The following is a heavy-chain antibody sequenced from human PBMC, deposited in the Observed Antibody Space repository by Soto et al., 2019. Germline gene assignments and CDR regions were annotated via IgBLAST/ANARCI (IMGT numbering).Heavy chain of an antibody. J-gene: IGHJ6*02. Sequence: SETLSLTCTFSGGSISSYYWSWIRQPAGKGLEWIGRIYTSGSTNYNPSLKSRVTMSVDTSKNQFSLKLSSVTAADTAVYYCAREREEDSGYDFYYYYGMDVWGQGTTVT. CDR3: AREREEDSGYDFYYYYGMDV. D-gene: IGHD5-12*01. CDR1: GGSISSYY. CDR2: IYTSGST. V-gene: IGHV4-4*07.